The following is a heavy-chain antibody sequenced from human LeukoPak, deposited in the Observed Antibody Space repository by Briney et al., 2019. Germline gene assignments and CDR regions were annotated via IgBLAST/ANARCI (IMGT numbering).Heavy chain of an antibody. Sequence: GGSLRLSCAASGFTFSNAWMSWVRQAPGKGLEWVGRIKSKTGGGTTAYAAPVKGRFAISRANEIDTLYLQMNSLRAEDTAVYYCAKEAMIVVVHSWGYFDYWGQGTLVTVSS. J-gene: IGHJ4*02. D-gene: IGHD3-22*01. CDR2: IKSKTGGGTT. CDR1: GFTFSNAW. CDR3: AKEAMIVVVHSWGYFDY. V-gene: IGHV3-15*01.